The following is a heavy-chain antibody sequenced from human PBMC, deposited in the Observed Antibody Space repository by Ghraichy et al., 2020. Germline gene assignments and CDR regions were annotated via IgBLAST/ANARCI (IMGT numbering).Heavy chain of an antibody. V-gene: IGHV4-30-4*01. J-gene: IGHJ1*01. CDR2: IYYSGST. D-gene: IGHD2-15*01. Sequence: SETLSLTCTVSGGSISSGDYYWSWIRQPPGKGLEWIGYIYYSGSTYYNPSLKSRVTISVDTSKNQFSLKLSSVTAADTAVYYCARVPIGRYCSGGSCYFLYFQHWGQGTLVTVSS. CDR3: ARVPIGRYCSGGSCYFLYFQH. CDR1: GGSISSGDYY.